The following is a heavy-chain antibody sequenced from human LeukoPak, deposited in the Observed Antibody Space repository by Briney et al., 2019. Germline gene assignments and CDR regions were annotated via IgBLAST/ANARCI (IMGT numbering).Heavy chain of an antibody. CDR1: GGSISSTSYY. J-gene: IGHJ4*02. CDR2: IYYSGST. Sequence: SETLSLTCTVSGGSISSTSYYWGWIRQPPGKGLEWIGNIYYSGSTYYNPSLKSRVTISVDTSKNQFSLQLNSVTPEDTAVYYCTRGAPVGSSREFDYWGQGTLVTVSS. CDR3: TRGAPVGSSREFDY. V-gene: IGHV4-39*01. D-gene: IGHD5-24*01.